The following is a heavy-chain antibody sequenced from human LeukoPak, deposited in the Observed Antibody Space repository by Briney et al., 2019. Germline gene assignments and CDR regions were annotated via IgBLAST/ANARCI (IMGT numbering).Heavy chain of an antibody. CDR3: AREGRVAGYFDY. Sequence: PSETLSLTCAVYGGSFSGYYWSWIRQPPGKGLEWIGYIYYSGSTNYSPSLKSRATISVDTSKSHLSLKLNSVTAADTAVYYCAREGRVAGYFDYWGQGILVTVSS. J-gene: IGHJ4*02. CDR2: IYYSGST. CDR1: GGSFSGYY. V-gene: IGHV4-59*01.